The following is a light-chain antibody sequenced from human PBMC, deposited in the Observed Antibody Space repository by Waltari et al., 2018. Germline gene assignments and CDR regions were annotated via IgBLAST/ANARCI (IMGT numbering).Light chain of an antibody. Sequence: IHMTQSPSSVSASVGDRVNITCRASHGISNYLAWYQQKPGKVPKLLIYAASTLQSGVPSRFSGSGSGTDFTLTISSLQPEDVATYYCQKYNSAPLTFGGGTKVEIK. CDR1: HGISNY. J-gene: IGKJ4*01. CDR2: AAS. CDR3: QKYNSAPLT. V-gene: IGKV1-27*01.